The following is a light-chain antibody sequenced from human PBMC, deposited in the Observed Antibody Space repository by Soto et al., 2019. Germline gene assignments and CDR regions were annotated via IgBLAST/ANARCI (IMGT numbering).Light chain of an antibody. CDR3: SLYTSENAYV. J-gene: IGLJ1*01. Sequence: QSAPTQPPSVSGSPGQSVTISCTGTSTDFVSYNRVSWYQQPPGTAPKLMIYEVSKRPSGVPDRFSGSKSGNTASLTISGLQAADEADYYCSLYTSENAYVFGTGTKVTGL. V-gene: IGLV2-18*01. CDR1: STDFVSYNR. CDR2: EVS.